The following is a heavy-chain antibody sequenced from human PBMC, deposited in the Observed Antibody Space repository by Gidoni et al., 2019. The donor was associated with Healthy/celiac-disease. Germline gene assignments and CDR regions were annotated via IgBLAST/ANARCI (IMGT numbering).Heavy chain of an antibody. CDR2: ISSSSSYT. CDR1: GFTFSDYY. CDR3: ARLKIGYYDSSGYYDAFDI. J-gene: IGHJ3*02. D-gene: IGHD3-22*01. Sequence: QVQLVESGGGLVKPGGSLRLSCAASGFTFSDYYMSWIRQAPGKGLEWVSYISSSSSYTNYADSVKGRFTISRDNAKNSLYLQMNSLRAEDTAVYYCARLKIGYYDSSGYYDAFDIWGQGTMVTVSS. V-gene: IGHV3-11*06.